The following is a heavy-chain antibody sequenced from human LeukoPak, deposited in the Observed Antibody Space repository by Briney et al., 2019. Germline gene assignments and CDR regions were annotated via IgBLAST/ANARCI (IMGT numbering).Heavy chain of an antibody. CDR3: ARDQCSSTSCYRVHYYAMDV. J-gene: IGHJ6*02. Sequence: GGSLRLSCAASGFTFSSYEMNWVRQAPGKGLEWISYISSSGNSIYYADSVKGRFTISRDNAKNSLYLQMNSLRAEDTAIYHCARDQCSSTSCYRVHYYAMDVWGQGTTVTVSS. CDR2: ISSSGNSI. D-gene: IGHD2-2*02. V-gene: IGHV3-48*03. CDR1: GFTFSSYE.